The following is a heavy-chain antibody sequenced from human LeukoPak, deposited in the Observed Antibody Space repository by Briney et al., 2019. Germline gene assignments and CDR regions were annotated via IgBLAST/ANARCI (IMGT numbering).Heavy chain of an antibody. D-gene: IGHD2-2*01. Sequence: GGSLRLSCAASGFTFSSYAMHWVRQALGKGLEWVAVISYDGSNKYYADSVKGRFTISRDNSKNTLYLQMNSLRAEDTAVYYCAREEYCSSTSCSRSLDYWGQGTLVTVSS. V-gene: IGHV3-30-3*01. J-gene: IGHJ4*02. CDR2: ISYDGSNK. CDR1: GFTFSSYA. CDR3: AREEYCSSTSCSRSLDY.